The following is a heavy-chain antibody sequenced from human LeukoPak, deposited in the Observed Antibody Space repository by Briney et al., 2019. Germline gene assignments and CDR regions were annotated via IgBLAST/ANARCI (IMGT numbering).Heavy chain of an antibody. J-gene: IGHJ4*02. Sequence: ASVKVSCKASGYTFTSYAVMWVRQARGQSLEWMGWISAYNGNTNYARKFQNRVIMTTDTSTTTAYLELTSLTSDDPAVYYCARRSTGKGGDYWGQGTLIAVSS. V-gene: IGHV1-18*01. CDR1: GYTFTSYA. D-gene: IGHD1-1*01. CDR3: ARRSTGKGGDY. CDR2: ISAYNGNT.